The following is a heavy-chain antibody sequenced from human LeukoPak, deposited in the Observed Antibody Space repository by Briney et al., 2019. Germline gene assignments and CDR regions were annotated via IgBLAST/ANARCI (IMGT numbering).Heavy chain of an antibody. J-gene: IGHJ3*02. CDR2: IIPILGIA. CDR1: GGTFSSYT. D-gene: IGHD1-26*01. CDR3: ARDRFNSGSYDAFDI. Sequence: ASVKVSCKASGGTFSSYTISWVRQAPGQGLEWMGRIIPILGIANYAQKFQGRVTITADKSTSTAYMELSSLRSEDTAVYYCARDRFNSGSYDAFDIWGQGTMVTVSS. V-gene: IGHV1-69*04.